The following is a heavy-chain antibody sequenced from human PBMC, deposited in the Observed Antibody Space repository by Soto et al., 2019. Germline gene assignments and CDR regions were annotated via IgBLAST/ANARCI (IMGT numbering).Heavy chain of an antibody. CDR3: ARVQDYGDYGGAPYDS. D-gene: IGHD4-17*01. J-gene: IGHJ4*02. Sequence: QGQLVESGGGVVQPGRSLRLSCEASGFTFSNYAMHWVRQAPGKGLEWVAIISYDGTNKYYADSVKGRFTISRDNSKNMLYMQMDGLRPEDTAVFYCARVQDYGDYGGAPYDSWGQGTLVTVSS. CDR1: GFTFSNYA. CDR2: ISYDGTNK. V-gene: IGHV3-30-3*01.